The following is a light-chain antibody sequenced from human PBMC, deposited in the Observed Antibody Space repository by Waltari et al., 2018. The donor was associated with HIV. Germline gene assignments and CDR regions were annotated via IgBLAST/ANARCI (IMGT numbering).Light chain of an antibody. Sequence: QSALTQSASVSGSPGQSITISCTGPSSDVGGYNYVSWYQQHPGKAPKLVIYNVSNRPSGVSNRFSGFKSGNTASLTISGLQAEDEAEYYCSSYTSSNTVIFGGGTRVTVL. CDR3: SSYTSSNTVI. CDR2: NVS. V-gene: IGLV2-14*01. J-gene: IGLJ2*01. CDR1: SSDVGGYNY.